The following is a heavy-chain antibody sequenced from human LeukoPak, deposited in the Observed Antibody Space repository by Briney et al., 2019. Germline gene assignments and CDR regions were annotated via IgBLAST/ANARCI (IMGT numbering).Heavy chain of an antibody. CDR2: ISAYNGNT. Sequence: ASVKVSCKASGYTFTSYGISWVRQAPGQGLEWMGWISAYNGNTNYAQKLQGRVTMTTDTSTSTAYMELRSLRSDDTAVYYRARERVGYCSSTSCFHFDYWGQGTLVTVSS. J-gene: IGHJ4*02. D-gene: IGHD2-2*01. V-gene: IGHV1-18*01. CDR1: GYTFTSYG. CDR3: ARERVGYCSSTSCFHFDY.